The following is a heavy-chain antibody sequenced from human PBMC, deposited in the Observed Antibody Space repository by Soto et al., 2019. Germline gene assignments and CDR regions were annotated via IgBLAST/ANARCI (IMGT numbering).Heavy chain of an antibody. D-gene: IGHD2-2*01. V-gene: IGHV3-49*03. Sequence: GGSLRLSCEASGFTFSTYAMSWFRQAPGKGLEWVGFIRSKAYGGTTEYAASVKGRFTISRDDSKSIAYLQMNSLKTEDTAVYYCTRAPYHAAWYFDLWGRGTLVTVSS. CDR3: TRAPYHAAWYFDL. CDR2: IRSKAYGGTT. J-gene: IGHJ2*01. CDR1: GFTFSTYA.